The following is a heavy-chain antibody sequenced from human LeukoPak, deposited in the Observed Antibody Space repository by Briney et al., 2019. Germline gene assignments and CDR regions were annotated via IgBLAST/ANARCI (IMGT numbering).Heavy chain of an antibody. CDR1: GGSISSYY. J-gene: IGHJ4*02. CDR2: IHTSGST. Sequence: SGTLSLTCSVSGGSISSYYWSWIRQPAGKGLEWIGQIHTSGSTNYNPSLKSRVAMSVDSSKNQFSLELSSVTAPDTAVYYCAGRAQTTGWSFDYWGQGALVTVSS. D-gene: IGHD6-19*01. V-gene: IGHV4-4*07. CDR3: AGRAQTTGWSFDY.